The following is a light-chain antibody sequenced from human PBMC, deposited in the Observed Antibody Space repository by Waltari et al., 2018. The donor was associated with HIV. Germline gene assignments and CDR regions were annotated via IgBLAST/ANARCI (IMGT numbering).Light chain of an antibody. CDR2: DVN. V-gene: IGLV2-14*03. Sequence: QSALSQPASVSASPGQSVAIPCSGSASDIGRYNFVSWSQQHPDSAPPLIPFDVNNRPSGISDRFSGSKSGTTASLTISTVRTDDEADYYCASYTVNSTGVFGTGTKLSVL. CDR1: ASDIGRYNF. CDR3: ASYTVNSTGV. J-gene: IGLJ1*01.